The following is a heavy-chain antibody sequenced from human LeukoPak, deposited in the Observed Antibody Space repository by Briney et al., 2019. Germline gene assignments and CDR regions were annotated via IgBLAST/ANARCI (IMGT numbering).Heavy chain of an antibody. CDR1: GFTFSSYS. V-gene: IGHV3-21*01. CDR3: ARDYSSWEPNYFDY. Sequence: GGSLRLPCAASGFTFSSYSMNWVRQAPGKGLEWVSSISSSSSYIYYADSVKGRFTISRDNAKNSLYLQMNSLRAEDTAVYYCARDYSSWEPNYFDYWGQGTLVTVSS. D-gene: IGHD1-26*01. J-gene: IGHJ4*02. CDR2: ISSSSSYI.